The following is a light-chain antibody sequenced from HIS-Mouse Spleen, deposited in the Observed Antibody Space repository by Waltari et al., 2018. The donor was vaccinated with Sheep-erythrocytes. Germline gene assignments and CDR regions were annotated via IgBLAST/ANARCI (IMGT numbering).Light chain of an antibody. V-gene: IGLV2-11*02. Sequence: QSALTQPRSVSGSPGQPVTIPCTRNSIHAGGYNSVSRYQQHPGKAPKLMIYDVSKRPSGVPDRFSGSKSGNTASLTISGLQAEDEADYYCCSYAGSYTYVFGTGTKVTVL. CDR3: CSYAGSYTYV. CDR1: SIHAGGYNS. J-gene: IGLJ1*01. CDR2: DVS.